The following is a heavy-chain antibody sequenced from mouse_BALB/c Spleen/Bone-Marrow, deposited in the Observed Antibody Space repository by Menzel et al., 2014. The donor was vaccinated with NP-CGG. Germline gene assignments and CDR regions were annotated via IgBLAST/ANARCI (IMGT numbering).Heavy chain of an antibody. J-gene: IGHJ2*01. V-gene: IGHV1-80*01. CDR2: IYPGDGDT. Sequence: VQLQQSGAELVRPGSSVKISCKASGYAFSSYWMNWVRQRPGQGLEWIGQIYPGDGDTNYNGKFKGKATLTADKSSSTACMQLSSLTSEDSAVYFCARQCGNYFDYWGQGTTLTVSS. D-gene: IGHD2-10*02. CDR3: ARQCGNYFDY. CDR1: GYAFSSYW.